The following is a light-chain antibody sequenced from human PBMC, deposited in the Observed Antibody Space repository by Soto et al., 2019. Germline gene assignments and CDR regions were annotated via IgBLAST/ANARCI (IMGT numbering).Light chain of an antibody. CDR2: NAS. Sequence: DIQMTQSPSTLSASVGDRVTITCRASQSISSWLAWYQQKPGKAPKLLIYNASSIESGVASRFSGSGSGTEFTLTISSLQHDDVVTYYCQQYNSDPWTFGQGTKVEIK. J-gene: IGKJ1*01. V-gene: IGKV1-5*03. CDR1: QSISSW. CDR3: QQYNSDPWT.